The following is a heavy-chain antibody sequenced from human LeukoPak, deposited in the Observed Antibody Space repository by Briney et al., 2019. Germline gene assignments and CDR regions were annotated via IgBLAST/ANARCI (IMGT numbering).Heavy chain of an antibody. J-gene: IGHJ4*02. D-gene: IGHD1-1*01. CDR3: AKVGVAGTTVYFDY. Sequence: GGSLRLSCAASGFTFYSYTMSWVRQAPGKGLEWVSAVNSGGSNTHYADSVKGRFTISRDNSKNTLYLQMNSLRAEDTAVYYCAKVGVAGTTVYFDYWGQGTLVTVSS. CDR2: VNSGGSNT. V-gene: IGHV3-23*01. CDR1: GFTFYSYT.